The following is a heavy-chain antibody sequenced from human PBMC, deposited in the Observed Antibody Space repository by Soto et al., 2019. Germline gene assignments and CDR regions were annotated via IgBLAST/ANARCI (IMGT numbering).Heavy chain of an antibody. CDR2: IIPLYLTV. CDR3: ARVTVIRGVIPSHFGL. D-gene: IGHD3-10*01. CDR1: GVTFNSYG. V-gene: IGHV1-69*06. J-gene: IGHJ4*02. Sequence: QDHLAQSGAEVKKPGSSVTVSSKASGVTFNSYGISWVRQAPGQWLDWMGVIIPLYLTVNYAQKFQVRVSITADKSTSTAYMDLSSLRSDDTAVYYCARVTVIRGVIPSHFGLWGQGTLVTVSS.